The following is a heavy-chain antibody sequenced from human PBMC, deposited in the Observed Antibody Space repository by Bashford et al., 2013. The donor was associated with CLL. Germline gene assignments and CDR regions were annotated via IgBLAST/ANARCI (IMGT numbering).Heavy chain of an antibody. Sequence: SETLSLTCSVSGGAINNYYWGWIRQSPGKALDWIGYIYYSGSTYYNPSLKSRVTISLDTSKNQFSLKLISVTAADTAVYYCARRVTGTNFDYWGQGTLVTVSS. CDR1: GGAINNYY. CDR2: IYYSGST. J-gene: IGHJ4*02. V-gene: IGHV4-59*01. D-gene: IGHD2-21*02. CDR3: ARRVTGTNFDY.